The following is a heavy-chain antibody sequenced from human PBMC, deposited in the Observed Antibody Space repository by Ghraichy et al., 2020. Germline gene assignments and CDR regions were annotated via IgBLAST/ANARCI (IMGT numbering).Heavy chain of an antibody. J-gene: IGHJ4*02. D-gene: IGHD3-10*01. CDR1: GFTFSTFG. V-gene: IGHV3-30*18. Sequence: GGSLRLSCAASGFTFSTFGMHWVRRAPGKGLEWIGVISFDGSETYYGDSVKGRFTISRDNSQNTLYMEMNSLTSDDTAVYYCAKDPGDHPKVNHFDYWGQGTLVPVSS. CDR2: ISFDGSET. CDR3: AKDPGDHPKVNHFDY.